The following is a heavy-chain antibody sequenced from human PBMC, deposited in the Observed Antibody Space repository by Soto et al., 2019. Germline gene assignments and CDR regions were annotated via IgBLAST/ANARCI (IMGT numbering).Heavy chain of an antibody. V-gene: IGHV4-59*01. CDR2: IYYSGSP. Sequence: SETLSLTCIVSGDSISPYYWTWIRQPPGKGLEWIGHIYYSGSPNYIPSLKSRATISVDTSNSQFSLKLISVTAADTAVYYCARDVSPIYWGQGTLVTVS. CDR1: GDSISPYY. CDR3: ARDVSPIY. J-gene: IGHJ4*02.